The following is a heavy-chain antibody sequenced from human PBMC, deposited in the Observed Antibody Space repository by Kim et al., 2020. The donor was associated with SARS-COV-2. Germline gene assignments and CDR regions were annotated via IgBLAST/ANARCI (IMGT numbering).Heavy chain of an antibody. CDR1: GGSISSGGYY. CDR3: ARDRESHYYYGMDV. V-gene: IGHV4-31*03. J-gene: IGHJ6*02. CDR2: IYYSGST. Sequence: SETLSLTCTVSGGSISSGGYYWSWIRQHPGKGLEWIGYIYYSGSTYYNPSLKSRVTISVDTSKNQFSLKLSSVTAADTAVYYCARDRESHYYYGMDVWGQGTTVTVSS.